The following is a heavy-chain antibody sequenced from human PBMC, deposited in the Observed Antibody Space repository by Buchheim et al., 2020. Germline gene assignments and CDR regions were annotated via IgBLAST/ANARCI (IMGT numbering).Heavy chain of an antibody. CDR1: GGTFSSYA. CDR3: ARDGNFVSGAPYNYYGMDV. Sequence: QVQLVQSGAEVKKPGSSVKVSCKASGGTFSSYAISWVRQAPGQGLEWMGRIIPILGIANYAQKFQGRVTITADKSTSTAYMELSSLRSEVTAVYYCARDGNFVSGAPYNYYGMDVWGQGTT. V-gene: IGHV1-69*04. D-gene: IGHD3-9*01. CDR2: IIPILGIA. J-gene: IGHJ6*02.